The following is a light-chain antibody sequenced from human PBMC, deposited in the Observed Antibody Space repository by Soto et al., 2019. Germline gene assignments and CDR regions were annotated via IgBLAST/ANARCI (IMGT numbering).Light chain of an antibody. V-gene: IGKV1-39*01. CDR1: QSISSH. CDR3: QQRYSMPLT. J-gene: IGKJ3*01. Sequence: DIQMTQSPSSLSASVGDRVTITCRASQSISSHLNWYQQKPGKAPQLLIYEASSLQGGVPSRFSGSGSGTDVTLTISRLQADDCAIYYCQQRYSMPLTFGPGTRVDIK. CDR2: EAS.